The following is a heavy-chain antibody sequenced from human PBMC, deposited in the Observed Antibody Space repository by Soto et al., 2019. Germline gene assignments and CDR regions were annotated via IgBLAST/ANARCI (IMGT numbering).Heavy chain of an antibody. CDR2: ISAYHGNT. CDR3: ARVNGCGDSDV. V-gene: IGHV1-18*01. D-gene: IGHD3-10*01. CDR1: GYSFTSYG. Sequence: QVQLVQSGAEVKKPGASVKVSCKASGYSFTSYGISWVRQAPGQGLEWMGWISAYHGNTNYAQKLRGRVTMTTDTYKRRAYMELRSLRSDDTAVYYCARVNGCGDSDVWGQGTTVTVSS. J-gene: IGHJ6*02.